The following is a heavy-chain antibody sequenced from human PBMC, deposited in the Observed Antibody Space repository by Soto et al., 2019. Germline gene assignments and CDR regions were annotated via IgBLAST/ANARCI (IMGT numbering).Heavy chain of an antibody. J-gene: IGHJ6*01. CDR1: VGSISSYY. V-gene: IGHV4-4*07. Sequence: PSEALSVTCTFSVGSISSYYWSWIRQSAGKGLEWLGRFYTTGTPDYNPSLKSRLSMSTDTSKNQLSLRLTSVTAADTGLYYCARAGNKYGVDVWGQGTTVTVSS. CDR3: ARAGNKYGVDV. CDR2: FYTTGTP. D-gene: IGHD3-10*01.